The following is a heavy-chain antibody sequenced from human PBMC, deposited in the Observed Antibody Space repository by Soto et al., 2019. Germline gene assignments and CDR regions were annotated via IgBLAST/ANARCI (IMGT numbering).Heavy chain of an antibody. D-gene: IGHD3-9*01. CDR1: GFTFSSYS. CDR2: ISSSSSTI. Sequence: GGSIRLSCAASGFTFSSYSMNWVRQAPGKGLEWVSYISSSSSTIYYADSVKGRFTISRDNAKNSLYLQMNSLRAEDTAVYYCAREAYILNWFVPWGKGTLVTVSS. J-gene: IGHJ5*02. CDR3: AREAYILNWFVP. V-gene: IGHV3-48*01.